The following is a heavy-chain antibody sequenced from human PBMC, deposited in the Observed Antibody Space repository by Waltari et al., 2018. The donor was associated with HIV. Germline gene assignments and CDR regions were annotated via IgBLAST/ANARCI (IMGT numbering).Heavy chain of an antibody. D-gene: IGHD3-10*01. CDR2: INAGNGNT. Sequence: QVQLVQSGAEVKKPGASVKVSCKASGYTFTSYAMHWVRQAPGQRLEWMGWINAGNGNTKYSQKFQGRVTITRDTSASTAYMELSSLRSEDTAVYYCARGPSGRDYYYYYGMDVWGQGTTVTVSS. CDR3: ARGPSGRDYYYYYGMDV. CDR1: GYTFTSYA. J-gene: IGHJ6*02. V-gene: IGHV1-3*01.